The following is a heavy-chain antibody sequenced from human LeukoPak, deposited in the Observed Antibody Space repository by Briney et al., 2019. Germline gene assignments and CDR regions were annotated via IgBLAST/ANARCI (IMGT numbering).Heavy chain of an antibody. CDR3: AKGISYYDSSGYFDY. CDR2: ISSSSSYI. CDR1: GFTFSSYS. J-gene: IGHJ4*02. Sequence: GGSLRLSCAASGFTFSSYSMNWVRQAPGKGLEWVSSISSSSSYIYYADSVKGRFTISRDNAKNSPYLQMNSLRAEDTAVYYCAKGISYYDSSGYFDYWGQGTLVTVSS. D-gene: IGHD3-22*01. V-gene: IGHV3-21*04.